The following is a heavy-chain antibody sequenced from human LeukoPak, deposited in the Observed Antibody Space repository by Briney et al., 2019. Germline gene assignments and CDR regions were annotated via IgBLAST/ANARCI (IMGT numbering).Heavy chain of an antibody. J-gene: IGHJ4*02. D-gene: IGHD6-13*01. Sequence: PGGSLRLSCAASGFTFSSLWMSWVRQAPGKGLEWVANIKQDGSDKYYVDSVKGRFTVSRDNAKNSLYLQMNSLRAEDTAVYYCARSKGDSSWGQGTLVTVSS. CDR2: IKQDGSDK. V-gene: IGHV3-7*01. CDR1: GFTFSSLW. CDR3: ARSKGDSS.